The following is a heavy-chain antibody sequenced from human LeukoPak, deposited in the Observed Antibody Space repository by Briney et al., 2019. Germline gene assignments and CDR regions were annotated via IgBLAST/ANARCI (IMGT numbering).Heavy chain of an antibody. V-gene: IGHV6-1*01. CDR1: GGSVSSNSAA. Sequence: SQTLSLTCAISGGSVSSNSAAWNWIRQSPSRGLEWLGRTYHRSKWYNDYAVSVKSRITVNPDTSKNQFSLQLSSVTPEDTAIYYCTRSAMAGHWYFDLWGRGTLVTVS. J-gene: IGHJ2*01. D-gene: IGHD6-19*01. CDR2: TYHRSKWYN. CDR3: TRSAMAGHWYFDL.